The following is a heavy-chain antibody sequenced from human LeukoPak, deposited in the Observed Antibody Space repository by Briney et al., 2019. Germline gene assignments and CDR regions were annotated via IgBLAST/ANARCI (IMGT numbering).Heavy chain of an antibody. D-gene: IGHD2-2*01. V-gene: IGHV4-39*01. CDR2: IYYSGST. CDR3: ARQLGYCGSTSCYAGKVDY. CDR1: GGSISSSSYY. J-gene: IGHJ4*02. Sequence: PSETLSLTCTVSGGSISSSSYYWGWIRQPPGKGLEWIGSIYYSGSTYYNPSLKSRVTISVDTSKNQFSLKLSSVTAADTAVYYCARQLGYCGSTSCYAGKVDYWGQGTLVTVSS.